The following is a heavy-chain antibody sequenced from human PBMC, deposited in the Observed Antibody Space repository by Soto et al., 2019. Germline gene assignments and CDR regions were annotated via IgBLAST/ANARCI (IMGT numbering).Heavy chain of an antibody. CDR1: GGSFSGYY. D-gene: IGHD2-15*01. J-gene: IGHJ4*02. CDR2: INHSGST. CDR3: ARLASVAATPLFDY. V-gene: IGHV4-34*01. Sequence: QVQLQQWGAGLLKPSETLSLTCAVYGGSFSGYYWSWIRQPPGKGLEWIGEINHSGSTNYNPSLKSRVTISVDTSMNQLSLKLSSVTAADTAVYYCARLASVAATPLFDYWGQGTLVNVSS.